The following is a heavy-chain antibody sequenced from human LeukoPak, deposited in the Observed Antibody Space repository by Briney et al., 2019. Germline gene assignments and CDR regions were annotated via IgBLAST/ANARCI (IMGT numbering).Heavy chain of an antibody. D-gene: IGHD2-2*03. CDR2: IYFSGST. CDR3: ARQGMDGETDQYYFDY. Sequence: PSETLSLTCTVSGGSISSSSYYWGWLRQPPGRGLEWSGSIYFSGSTYYNPSLKSRVTISVDTSKNQFSLKLSSVTAADTAVYYCARQGMDGETDQYYFDYWGQGTLVTVSS. CDR1: GGSISSSSYY. J-gene: IGHJ4*02. V-gene: IGHV4-39*01.